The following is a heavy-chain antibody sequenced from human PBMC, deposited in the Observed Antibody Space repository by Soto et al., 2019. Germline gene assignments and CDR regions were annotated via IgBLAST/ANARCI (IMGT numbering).Heavy chain of an antibody. D-gene: IGHD2-15*01. J-gene: IGHJ6*02. Sequence: ASVKVSCKASGYTFTSYGISWVLQAPGQGLEWMGWISAYNGNTNYAQKLQGRVTMTTDTSTSTAYMELRSLRSDDTAVYYCARDGDCSGGSCSRNYYYYYGMDVWGQGTTVTVSS. CDR1: GYTFTSYG. CDR2: ISAYNGNT. CDR3: ARDGDCSGGSCSRNYYYYYGMDV. V-gene: IGHV1-18*01.